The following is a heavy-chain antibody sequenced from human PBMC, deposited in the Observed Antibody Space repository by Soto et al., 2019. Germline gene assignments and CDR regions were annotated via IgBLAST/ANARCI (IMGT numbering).Heavy chain of an antibody. D-gene: IGHD1-26*01. J-gene: IGHJ4*02. Sequence: EVHLLESGGGLVQPGGSLRLSCAASEFTFSSYAMTWVRLAPGKGLEWVSSISPSVGNTYYADSVKGRFTISRDNSKNTLYLQMNSLRADDTAVYYCAKSGSHSYFDYWGQGTLVTVSS. CDR1: EFTFSSYA. V-gene: IGHV3-23*01. CDR3: AKSGSHSYFDY. CDR2: ISPSVGNT.